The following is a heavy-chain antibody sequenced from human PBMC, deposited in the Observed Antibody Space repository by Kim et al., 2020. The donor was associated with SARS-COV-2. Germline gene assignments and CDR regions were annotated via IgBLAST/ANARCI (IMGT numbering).Heavy chain of an antibody. D-gene: IGHD3-3*01. J-gene: IGHJ6*02. CDR3: ARVRFLEWFLSGYGMDV. CDR1: GGSISSGDYY. V-gene: IGHV4-30-4*01. Sequence: SETLSLTCTVSGGSISSGDYYWSWIRQPPGKGLEWIGYIYYSGSTYYNPSLKSRVTISVDTSKNQFSLKLSSVTAADTAVYYCARVRFLEWFLSGYGMDVWGQGTTVTVSS. CDR2: IYYSGST.